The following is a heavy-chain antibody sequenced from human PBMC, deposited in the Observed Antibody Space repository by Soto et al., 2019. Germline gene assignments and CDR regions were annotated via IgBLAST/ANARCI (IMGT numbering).Heavy chain of an antibody. CDR2: IYPGDSDT. CDR3: ARPAGRGVATGHYYGMDV. Sequence: LGESLKISCKGSGYSFTSYWIGWVRQMPGKGLEWMGIIYPGDSDTRYSPSFQGQVTISADKSISTAYLQWSSLKASDTAMYYCARPAGRGVATGHYYGMDVWGQGTMVTVSS. V-gene: IGHV5-51*01. D-gene: IGHD5-12*01. CDR1: GYSFTSYW. J-gene: IGHJ6*02.